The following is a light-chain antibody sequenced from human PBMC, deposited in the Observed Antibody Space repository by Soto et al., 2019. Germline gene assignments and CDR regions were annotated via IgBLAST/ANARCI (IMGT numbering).Light chain of an antibody. CDR2: DVT. Sequence: QSALTQPRSVSGSPGQSVTISCTGTISDVAGYNYVSWYQHHPGKAPKLLISDVTKRPSWVPDRSSGSKSGNTASLTISELQAEDEADYYCSSYAGNNNLVVGGGTKLTVL. CDR1: ISDVAGYNY. V-gene: IGLV2-11*01. J-gene: IGLJ2*01. CDR3: SSYAGNNNLV.